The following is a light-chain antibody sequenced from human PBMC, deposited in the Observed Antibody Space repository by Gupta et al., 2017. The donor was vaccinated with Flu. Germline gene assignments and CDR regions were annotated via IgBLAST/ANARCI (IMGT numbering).Light chain of an antibody. J-gene: IGKJ2*01. V-gene: IGKV1-5*03. CDR2: KSS. CDR1: QSINTW. CDR3: QEYSNSSYT. Sequence: DIRLTQSPSVLSASVGDRVTITCRASQSINTWLAWYQQKPGKAPKLLMYKSSTLQNEVPSRFSGSGSGTDFTLTISSLQPEDFATYYCQEYSNSSYTFGQGTKLDIK.